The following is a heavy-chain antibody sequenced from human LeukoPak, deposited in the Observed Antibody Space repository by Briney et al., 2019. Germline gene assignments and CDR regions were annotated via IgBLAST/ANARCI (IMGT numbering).Heavy chain of an antibody. Sequence: GGSLGLSCAASGFTFSSYAMSWVRQAPGKGLEWVSAISGSGGSTYYADSVKGRFTISRDNSKNTLYLQMNSLRAEDTAVYYCAKSREGIFGVVTAYYFDYWGQGTLVTVSS. V-gene: IGHV3-23*01. CDR3: AKSREGIFGVVTAYYFDY. CDR2: ISGSGGST. J-gene: IGHJ4*02. CDR1: GFTFSSYA. D-gene: IGHD3-3*01.